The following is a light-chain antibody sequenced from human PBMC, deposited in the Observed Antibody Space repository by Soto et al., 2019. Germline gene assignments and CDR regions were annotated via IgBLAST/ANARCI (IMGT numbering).Light chain of an antibody. Sequence: EIVLTQSPCTLSFSPWERSTLSFRASHSVSTNLAWYQQKPGQVPSLLIYGASTRASGIPARFSGSGSGTEFTLTIGSLQSEDFAVYYCQQYSSSPSFGQGTRLEI. CDR3: QQYSSSPS. CDR1: HSVSTN. V-gene: IGKV3-15*01. J-gene: IGKJ5*01. CDR2: GAS.